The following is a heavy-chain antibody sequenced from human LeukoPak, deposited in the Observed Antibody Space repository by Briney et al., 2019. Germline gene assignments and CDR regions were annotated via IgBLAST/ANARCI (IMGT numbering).Heavy chain of an antibody. J-gene: IGHJ4*02. Sequence: GESLKISCKGSGYSFTSYWIGWVRQMPGKGLEWMGIIYPGDSDTRYSPSFQGQVIISADKSISTAYLQWSSLKASDTAMYFCARRRTGEALRGPLDYWGQGTLVTVSS. CDR2: IYPGDSDT. D-gene: IGHD7-27*01. V-gene: IGHV5-51*01. CDR3: ARRRTGEALRGPLDY. CDR1: GYSFTSYW.